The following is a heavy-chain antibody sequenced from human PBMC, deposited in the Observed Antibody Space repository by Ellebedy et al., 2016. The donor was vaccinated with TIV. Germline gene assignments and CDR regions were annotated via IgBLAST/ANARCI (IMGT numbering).Heavy chain of an antibody. CDR2: IYYSGST. CDR3: ARDMDGWFGGSVGAFDI. V-gene: IGHV4-59*01. J-gene: IGHJ3*02. CDR1: GGSISSYY. Sequence: MPSETLSLTCTVSGGSISSYYWSWIRQPPGKGLEWIGYIYYSGSTNYNPSLKSRVTISVDTAKNQFSLKLSSVTAADTAVYYCARDMDGWFGGSVGAFDIWGQGTMVTVSS. D-gene: IGHD3-10*01.